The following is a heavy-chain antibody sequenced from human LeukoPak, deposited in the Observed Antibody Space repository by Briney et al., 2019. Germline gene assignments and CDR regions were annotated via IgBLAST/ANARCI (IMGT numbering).Heavy chain of an antibody. V-gene: IGHV4-34*01. D-gene: IGHD3-10*01. Sequence: SETLSLTCAVSGGSFSGYSWSWVRQPPGKGVEWMGEINHSGSTNYTPSLKSRGTISVDTSQKQCSLRRRSLSAAETAVYYCARGGEVVRGVIGLPYYYYMDVWGKGTTVTVSS. CDR1: GGSFSGYS. CDR2: INHSGST. J-gene: IGHJ6*03. CDR3: ARGGEVVRGVIGLPYYYYMDV.